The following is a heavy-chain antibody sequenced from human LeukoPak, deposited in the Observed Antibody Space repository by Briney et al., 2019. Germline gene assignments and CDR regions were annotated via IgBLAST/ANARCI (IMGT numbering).Heavy chain of an antibody. D-gene: IGHD2-2*02. J-gene: IGHJ4*02. CDR2: INPNGGGT. CDR1: GYTFTGYY. V-gene: IGHV1-2*06. Sequence: ASVEVSCKASGYTFTGYYMHWVRQAPGQGLEWLGRINPNGGGTNYAQKFQGRVTMTRDTSISTAYMELSRLRSDDTAMYYCARDHCSSTSCYRNFDYWGQGTLVTVSS. CDR3: ARDHCSSTSCYRNFDY.